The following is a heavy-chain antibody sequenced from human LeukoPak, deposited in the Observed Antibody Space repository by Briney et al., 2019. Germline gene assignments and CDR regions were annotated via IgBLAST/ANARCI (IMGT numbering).Heavy chain of an antibody. CDR1: GYIFPSYG. D-gene: IGHD1-26*01. Sequence: ASVKVSCKGSGYIFPSYGLAWVRQAPGQGLEWMGWISPYNGETKYAQNFQDRLTLTTDTSTSTAYMDLRSLRSDDTAVYYCVRDHLPVGSPENYFDSWGQGTLATVSS. V-gene: IGHV1-18*01. J-gene: IGHJ4*02. CDR3: VRDHLPVGSPENYFDS. CDR2: ISPYNGET.